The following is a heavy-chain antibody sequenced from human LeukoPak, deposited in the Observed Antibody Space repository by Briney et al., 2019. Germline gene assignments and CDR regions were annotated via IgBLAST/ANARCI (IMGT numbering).Heavy chain of an antibody. D-gene: IGHD3-22*01. Sequence: PGGSLRLSCAASGFTVSSNYMSWVRQAPGKGLEWVSVIYSGGSTYYADSVKGRFTISRDNSKNTLYLQMNSRRAEDTAVYYCAREAPYDSSGYYYVDNAFDIWGQGTMVTVSS. J-gene: IGHJ3*02. V-gene: IGHV3-66*01. CDR2: IYSGGST. CDR1: GFTVSSNY. CDR3: AREAPYDSSGYYYVDNAFDI.